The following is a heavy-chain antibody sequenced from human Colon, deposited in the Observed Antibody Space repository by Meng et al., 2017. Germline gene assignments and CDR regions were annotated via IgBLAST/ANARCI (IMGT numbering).Heavy chain of an antibody. CDR2: IFYTGTA. Sequence: QGRLQESGPVLVKPSQTLSLTCNVSGLSIGTTGDYWTWIRQRPGKGLEWIGKIFYTGTAYYNPSLKTRAAMSVDRSKNQFSLKLSSVTAADTAVYYCARADCTAGICYQFDNWGQGTLVTVSS. CDR1: GLSIGTTGDY. D-gene: IGHD2-8*02. J-gene: IGHJ4*02. CDR3: ARADCTAGICYQFDN. V-gene: IGHV4-31*03.